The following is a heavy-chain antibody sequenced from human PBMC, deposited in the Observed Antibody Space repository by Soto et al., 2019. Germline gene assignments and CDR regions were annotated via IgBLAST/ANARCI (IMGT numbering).Heavy chain of an antibody. CDR3: ARMYGSGSYNDAFDI. V-gene: IGHV3-33*01. Sequence: QVQLVESGGGVVQPGRSLRLSCAASGFTFSSYGMHWVRQAPGKGLEWVAVIWYDGSNKYYVDSVKGRFTISRDNSKNTLYLQMNSLRAEDTAVYYCARMYGSGSYNDAFDIWGQGTMVTVSS. CDR2: IWYDGSNK. CDR1: GFTFSSYG. J-gene: IGHJ3*02. D-gene: IGHD3-10*01.